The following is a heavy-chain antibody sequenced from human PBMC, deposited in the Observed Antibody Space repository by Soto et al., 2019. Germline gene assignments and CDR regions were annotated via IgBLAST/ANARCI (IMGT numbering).Heavy chain of an antibody. Sequence: QAQLVESGGGVVQPGGSLRLSCEASGFPFSSDCIHWVRQASGKGLEWLAVIWHEGSNINYEDSVTGRVTISRDNSKITLYLHMDSLTADDTAVYYWATSVSYRFDYWGQGTLVTVSS. J-gene: IGHJ4*02. V-gene: IGHV3-33*01. CDR2: IWHEGSNI. CDR3: ATSVSYRFDY. D-gene: IGHD3-10*01. CDR1: GFPFSSDC.